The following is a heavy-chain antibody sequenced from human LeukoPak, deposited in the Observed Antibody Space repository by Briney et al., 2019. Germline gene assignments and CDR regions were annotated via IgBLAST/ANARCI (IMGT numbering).Heavy chain of an antibody. D-gene: IGHD1-26*01. V-gene: IGHV3-21*06. CDR1: GFTFSTYS. CDR3: TTGEVWLDS. Sequence: GGSLRLSCAASGFTFSTYSMNWVRQAPGKGLEWVSSFSSIISYIYYADSLKGRFTISRDDAKNSLYLQMNSLRAEDTAVYYCTTGEVWLDSWGQGTLVTVSA. CDR2: FSSIISYI. J-gene: IGHJ5*01.